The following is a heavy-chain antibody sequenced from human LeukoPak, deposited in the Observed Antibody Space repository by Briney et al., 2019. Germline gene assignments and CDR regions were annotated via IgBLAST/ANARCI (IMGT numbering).Heavy chain of an antibody. D-gene: IGHD2-2*01. CDR1: GYSFTSYW. V-gene: IGHV5-51*01. Sequence: GESLKISRKGSGYSFTSYWIGWVRQMPGKGLEWVGIIYPGDSDSRYSPSFQGQVTISADKSISTDYLQWSSLKASETAMYYCARHLSSTSCFDYWGQGTLVTVSS. CDR2: IYPGDSDS. J-gene: IGHJ4*02. CDR3: ARHLSSTSCFDY.